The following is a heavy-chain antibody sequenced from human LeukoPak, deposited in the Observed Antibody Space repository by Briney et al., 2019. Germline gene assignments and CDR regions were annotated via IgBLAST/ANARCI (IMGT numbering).Heavy chain of an antibody. CDR1: GFTFSRYW. CDR2: INSDGSST. Sequence: GGSLRLSCAASGFTFSRYWMHWVRQAPGKGLVWVSRINSDGSSTNYADSVKGRFTISRDNSKNTLYLQMNSLRAEDTAVYYCAKDLGGGSGCYDLWGRGTLVTVSS. CDR3: AKDLGGGSGCYDL. V-gene: IGHV3-74*01. D-gene: IGHD6-19*01. J-gene: IGHJ2*01.